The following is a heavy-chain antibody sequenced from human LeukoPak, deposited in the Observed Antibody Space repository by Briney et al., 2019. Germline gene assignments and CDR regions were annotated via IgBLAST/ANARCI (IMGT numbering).Heavy chain of an antibody. D-gene: IGHD6-19*01. CDR3: ARVLGYSSGWPSPYYYGMDV. J-gene: IGHJ6*02. V-gene: IGHV1-18*01. CDR1: GYTFTSYG. Sequence: GASVKVSCKASGYTFTSYGISWVRQAPGQGLEWMGWISAYNGNTNYAQKLQGRVTMTTDTSTSTAYMELRSLRSDDTAVYYCARVLGYSSGWPSPYYYGMDVGGQGTPVPVSS. CDR2: ISAYNGNT.